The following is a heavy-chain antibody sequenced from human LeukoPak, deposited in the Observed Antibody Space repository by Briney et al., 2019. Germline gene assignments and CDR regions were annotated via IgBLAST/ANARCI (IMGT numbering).Heavy chain of an antibody. D-gene: IGHD6-6*01. CDR1: GFTFSNYA. V-gene: IGHV3-23*01. CDR2: ISGSDITT. J-gene: IGHJ6*03. Sequence: GGSLRLSCAASGFTFSNYAMSWVRQAPGKGLEWVSGISGSDITTYYTDSVKGRFTISRDNAKNSLYLQMNSLRAEDDTAVYYCARGFGSSIPYSYYYYLDVWGKGTTVTVSS. CDR3: ARGFGSSIPYSYYYYLDV.